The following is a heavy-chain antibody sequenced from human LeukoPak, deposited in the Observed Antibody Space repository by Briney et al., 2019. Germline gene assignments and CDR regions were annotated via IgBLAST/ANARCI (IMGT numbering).Heavy chain of an antibody. CDR3: ARHLYDSSGYYPYYFDY. Sequence: SETLSLTCAVSGYSISSGYYWGWIRQPPGKGLEWIGSIYHSGSTYYNPSLKSRVTISVDTSKNQFSLKLSSVTAADTAVHYCARHLYDSSGYYPYYFDYWGQGTLVTVSS. CDR2: IYHSGST. CDR1: GYSISSGYY. D-gene: IGHD3-22*01. J-gene: IGHJ4*02. V-gene: IGHV4-38-2*01.